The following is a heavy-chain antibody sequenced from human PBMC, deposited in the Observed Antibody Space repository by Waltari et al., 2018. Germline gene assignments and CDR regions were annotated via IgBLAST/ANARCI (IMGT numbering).Heavy chain of an antibody. D-gene: IGHD3-9*01. CDR1: GGSFSGYY. V-gene: IGHV4-34*01. CDR3: ARVGAGQGLRRKRPTGYYDY. CDR2: INHSGST. J-gene: IGHJ4*02. Sequence: QVQLQQWGAGLLKPSETLSLTCAVYGGSFSGYYWSWSRQPPGKGLEWIGEINHSGSTNYNPSLKSRVTISVDTSKNQFSLKLSSVTAADTAVYYCARVGAGQGLRRKRPTGYYDYWGQGTLVTVSS.